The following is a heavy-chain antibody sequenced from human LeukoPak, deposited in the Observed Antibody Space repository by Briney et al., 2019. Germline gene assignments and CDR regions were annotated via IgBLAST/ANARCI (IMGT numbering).Heavy chain of an antibody. D-gene: IGHD1-26*01. CDR3: ARQVGATFILDY. V-gene: IGHV5-51*01. J-gene: IGHJ4*02. CDR2: IYPGDSDT. CDR1: GYSFTSYW. Sequence: GASVKVSCKASGYSFTSYWIGWVRQMPGKGLEWMGIIYPGDSDTRYSPSFQGQVTISADKSISTAYLQWSSLKASDTAMYYCARQVGATFILDYWGQGTLVTVSS.